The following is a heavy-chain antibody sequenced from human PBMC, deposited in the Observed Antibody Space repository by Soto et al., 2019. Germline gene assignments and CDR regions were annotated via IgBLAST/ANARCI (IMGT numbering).Heavy chain of an antibody. CDR1: GFSLSNYG. Sequence: QVQLVESGGGVVQPGRSLRLSCAASGFSLSNYGMNWVRQAPGKGLEWVAVVWYDGTNKFYADSVKGRFTISRDNSNNTLFLQVNSVRAEDTAVYYCARDTNNKWCSGYYYGMDVWGQGTTVTVSS. CDR2: VWYDGTNK. D-gene: IGHD2-8*02. J-gene: IGHJ6*02. V-gene: IGHV3-33*01. CDR3: ARDTNNKWCSGYYYGMDV.